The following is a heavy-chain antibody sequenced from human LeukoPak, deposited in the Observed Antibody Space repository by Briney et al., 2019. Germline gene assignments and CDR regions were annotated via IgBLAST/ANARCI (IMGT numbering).Heavy chain of an antibody. J-gene: IGHJ3*02. Sequence: SQTLSLTCSISGDSVSSNSTACNWIRQSPSRGLEWLGRTYYRSKWYSDYAVSVKSRITINPDTSKNQFSLQLNSVTPEDTAVYYCARGGQGDGYSADEAFDMWGQGTMVTVSS. CDR2: TYYRSKWYS. CDR1: GDSVSSNSTA. D-gene: IGHD5-24*01. V-gene: IGHV6-1*01. CDR3: ARGGQGDGYSADEAFDM.